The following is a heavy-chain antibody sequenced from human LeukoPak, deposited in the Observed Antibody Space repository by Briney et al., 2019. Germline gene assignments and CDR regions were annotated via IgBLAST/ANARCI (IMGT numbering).Heavy chain of an antibody. CDR3: ARRAPWELLNWYFDL. Sequence: GASVKVSCKASGYTFTSYDINWVRQATGQGLEWMGWMNPNSGNTGYAQKFQGRVTMTRNTSISTAYMELSSLRSEDTAVYYCARRAPWELLNWYFDLWGRGTLVTVSS. CDR2: MNPNSGNT. J-gene: IGHJ2*01. V-gene: IGHV1-8*01. CDR1: GYTFTSYD. D-gene: IGHD1-26*01.